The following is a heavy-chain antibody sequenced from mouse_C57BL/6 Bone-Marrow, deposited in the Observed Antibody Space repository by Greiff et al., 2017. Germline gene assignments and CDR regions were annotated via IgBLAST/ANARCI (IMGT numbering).Heavy chain of an antibody. V-gene: IGHV5-9*01. CDR3: ARLRAWFAY. J-gene: IGHJ3*01. CDR1: GFTFSSYT. CDR2: ISGGGGNT. Sequence: EVKLVESGGGLVKPGGSLKLSCAASGFTFSSYTMSWVRQTPEKRLGWVATISGGGGNTYYPDSVKGRFTISRDNAKNTLYLQMSSLRSEDTALYYCARLRAWFAYWGQGTLVTVSA. D-gene: IGHD1-1*01.